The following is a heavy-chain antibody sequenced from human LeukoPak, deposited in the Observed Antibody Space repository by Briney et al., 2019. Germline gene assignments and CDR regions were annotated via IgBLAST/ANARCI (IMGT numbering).Heavy chain of an antibody. CDR2: FDPEDGET. Sequence: ASVKVSCKASGYTLTELSMHWVRQAPGKGLEWMGGFDPEDGETIYAQKFQGRVTMTRDTSISTAYMELSRLRSDDTAVYYCARDYCSSTSCLFDYWGQGTLVTVSS. CDR3: ARDYCSSTSCLFDY. J-gene: IGHJ4*02. D-gene: IGHD2-2*01. V-gene: IGHV1-24*01. CDR1: GYTLTELS.